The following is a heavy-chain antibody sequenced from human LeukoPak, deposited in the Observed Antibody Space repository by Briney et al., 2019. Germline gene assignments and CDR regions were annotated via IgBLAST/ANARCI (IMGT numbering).Heavy chain of an antibody. V-gene: IGHV3-23*01. D-gene: IGHD2-15*01. Sequence: PGGSLRLSCAASGFTFSSYAMSWVRQAPGKGLEWVSYISGSGGSTYYADSVKGLFTISRDNSKNTLYLQMNSLRAEDTAVYYGAKSRAIVVVVAATPLDYWGQGTLVTVSS. CDR2: ISGSGGST. CDR3: AKSRAIVVVVAATPLDY. J-gene: IGHJ4*02. CDR1: GFTFSSYA.